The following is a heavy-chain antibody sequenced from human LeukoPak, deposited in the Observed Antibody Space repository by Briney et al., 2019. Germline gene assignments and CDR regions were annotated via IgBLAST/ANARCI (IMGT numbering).Heavy chain of an antibody. Sequence: SETLSLTCTVSGGSISSYYWSWIRQPPGMGLEWIGYIYYSGSTNYNPSLKSRVTISVDTSKNQFSLKLSSVTAADTAVYYCAREELGATNFFDYWGQGTLVTVSS. D-gene: IGHD1-26*01. J-gene: IGHJ4*02. V-gene: IGHV4-59*01. CDR2: IYYSGST. CDR1: GGSISSYY. CDR3: AREELGATNFFDY.